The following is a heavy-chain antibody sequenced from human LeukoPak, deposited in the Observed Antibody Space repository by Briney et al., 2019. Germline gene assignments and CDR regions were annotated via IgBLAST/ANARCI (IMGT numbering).Heavy chain of an antibody. D-gene: IGHD6-19*01. CDR2: ISGGGTT. Sequence: GGSLRLSCAASGFTFSTYAMTWVRQAPGKGLEWVSTISGGGTTYYADSVKGRFTISRDNSKNTLYLQMNSLRAEDTAVYYCARERGGWVIDYWGQGTLVTVSS. CDR1: GFTFSTYA. V-gene: IGHV3-23*01. J-gene: IGHJ4*02. CDR3: ARERGGWVIDY.